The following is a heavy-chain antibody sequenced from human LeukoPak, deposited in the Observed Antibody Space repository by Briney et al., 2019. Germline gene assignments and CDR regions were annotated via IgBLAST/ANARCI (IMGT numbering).Heavy chain of an antibody. D-gene: IGHD3-3*01. J-gene: IGHJ4*02. CDR1: GFTFSSYA. CDR3: ARRSAGASHFDY. V-gene: IGHV3-30*04. Sequence: GGSLRLSCEASGFTFSSYAKQWVRQAPGKGLERVAVISYDGSHKYYADSVKVRFTISRDNSKNTLYLQMNSLRAEETAVYYCARRSAGASHFDYWGQGTLVTVSS. CDR2: ISYDGSHK.